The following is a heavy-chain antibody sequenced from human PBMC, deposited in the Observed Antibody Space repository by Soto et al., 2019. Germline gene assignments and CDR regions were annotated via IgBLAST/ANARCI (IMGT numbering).Heavy chain of an antibody. CDR1: GFTFSSYA. D-gene: IGHD3-16*01. CDR2: ISGSGGST. Sequence: EVQLLESGGGLVQPGGSLRLSCEASGFTFSSYARSWVRQAPGKGLEWVSAISGSGGSTYYAASVKGRFTISRDNSKNALYLEMNGLRAEGTAVYYCANGAMDVWGQGTTVTVSS. J-gene: IGHJ6*02. V-gene: IGHV3-23*01. CDR3: ANGAMDV.